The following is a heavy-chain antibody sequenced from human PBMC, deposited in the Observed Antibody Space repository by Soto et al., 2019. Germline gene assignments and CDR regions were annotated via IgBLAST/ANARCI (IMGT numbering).Heavy chain of an antibody. Sequence: GGSLRLSCAASGFTFSSYAMSWVRQAPGKGLEWVSAISGSGGSTYYADSVKGRFTISRDNSKNTLYLQMNSLRAEDTAVYYCAKSRPPGDIVASYMDVWGKGTTVTVSS. V-gene: IGHV3-23*01. J-gene: IGHJ6*03. D-gene: IGHD5-12*01. CDR1: GFTFSSYA. CDR2: ISGSGGST. CDR3: AKSRPPGDIVASYMDV.